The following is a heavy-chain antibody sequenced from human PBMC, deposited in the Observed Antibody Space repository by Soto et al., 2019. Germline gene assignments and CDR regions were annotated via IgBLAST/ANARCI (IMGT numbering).Heavy chain of an antibody. CDR2: IYYKGYT. V-gene: IGHV4-39*01. D-gene: IGHD4-4*01. J-gene: IGHJ6*02. CDR3: ARHHDYSEYYYYSGMDV. Sequence: QLQLQESGPGLVKPSETLSLTCTSSGDSISDSSFYWAWIRQPPGKGLEWIGSIYYKGYTKYNPSPEIRITITVDTSMNQFSLRLSSVAAADTAVYFCARHHDYSEYYYYSGMDVWGPGTTVIVSS. CDR1: GDSISDSSFY.